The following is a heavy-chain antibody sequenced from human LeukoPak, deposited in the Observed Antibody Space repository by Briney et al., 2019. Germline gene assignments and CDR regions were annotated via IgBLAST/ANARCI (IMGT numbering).Heavy chain of an antibody. V-gene: IGHV3-23*01. CDR1: GFTFSSYA. J-gene: IGHJ6*02. Sequence: EGSLSLSCAASGFTFSSYAMSWVRQAPGKGLEWVPAISGSGGSTYYADSVKGRFTISRDNSKNTLYLQMNSLRAEDTAVYYCASAAAAGNGNYYYYGMDVWGQGTTVTVSS. CDR3: ASAAAAGNGNYYYYGMDV. D-gene: IGHD6-13*01. CDR2: ISGSGGST.